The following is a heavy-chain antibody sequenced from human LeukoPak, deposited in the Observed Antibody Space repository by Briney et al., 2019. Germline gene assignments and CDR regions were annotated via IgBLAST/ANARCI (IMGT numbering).Heavy chain of an antibody. CDR3: ARYSRSFGWFDP. Sequence: SETLSLTCTVSGDSVSSRNYLWGWIRQPPGKGLEWIGNVDYSGSTYYDPSLRGRVTISLDTSKNHFSLNLNSVSDADTAIYYCARYSRSFGWFDPWGRGTLVTVSS. D-gene: IGHD6-6*01. CDR1: GDSVSSRNYL. V-gene: IGHV4-39*02. CDR2: VDYSGST. J-gene: IGHJ5*02.